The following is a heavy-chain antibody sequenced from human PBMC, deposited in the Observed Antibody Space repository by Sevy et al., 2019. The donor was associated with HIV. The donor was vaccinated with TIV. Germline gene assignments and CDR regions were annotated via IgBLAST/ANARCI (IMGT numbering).Heavy chain of an antibody. CDR2: INHSGST. Sequence: SETLSLTCAVYGGSFSGYYWSWIRQPPGKGLEWIGEINHSGSTNYNPSLKSRVTISVDTSKNQFSLKLSSVTAADTAVYYCARVGARRDGYNEQGVWYGMDVWCQGTTVTVSS. CDR3: ARVGARRDGYNEQGVWYGMDV. D-gene: IGHD5-12*01. CDR1: GGSFSGYY. V-gene: IGHV4-34*01. J-gene: IGHJ6*02.